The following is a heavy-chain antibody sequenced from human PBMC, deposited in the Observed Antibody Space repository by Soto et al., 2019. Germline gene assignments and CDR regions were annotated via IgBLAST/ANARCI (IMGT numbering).Heavy chain of an antibody. V-gene: IGHV1-46*01. CDR2: INPRGEST. CDR1: GYTFTNYY. J-gene: IGHJ4*02. CDR3: GRLNYDSTGDDFDY. Sequence: ASVKVSCKASGYTFTNYYMHWVRQAPGQGLEWMGMINPRGESTSYAQKFRGRVTVTRDTSTTTVYMELTRLRSEDTAVYYCGRLNYDSTGDDFDYRAQRSPVTVSS. D-gene: IGHD3-22*01.